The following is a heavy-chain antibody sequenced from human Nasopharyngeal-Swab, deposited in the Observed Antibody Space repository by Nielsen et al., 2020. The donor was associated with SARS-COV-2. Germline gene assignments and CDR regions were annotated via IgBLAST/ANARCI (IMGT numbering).Heavy chain of an antibody. J-gene: IGHJ4*02. Sequence: ASVKVSCKASGYSFRSYGINWVRQAPGQGLEWMGWINTDTGSPAYAQGFTGRFVFSLDTSVSTAYLEISSLKAEDTAVYYCARPRTKVTLVSEDWGQGTLVTVSS. CDR3: ARPRTKVTLVSED. D-gene: IGHD4-17*01. CDR2: INTDTGSP. V-gene: IGHV7-4-1*02. CDR1: GYSFRSYG.